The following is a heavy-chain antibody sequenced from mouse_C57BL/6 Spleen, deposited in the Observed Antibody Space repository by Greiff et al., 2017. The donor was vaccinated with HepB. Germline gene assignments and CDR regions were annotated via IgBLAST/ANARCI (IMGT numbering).Heavy chain of an antibody. V-gene: IGHV1-64*01. D-gene: IGHD1-1*01. CDR2: IHPNSGST. J-gene: IGHJ2*01. CDR3: ARTYYGSRAYYFDY. CDR1: GYTFTSYW. Sequence: VQLKQPGAELVKPGASVKLSCKASGYTFTSYWMHWVKQRPGQGLEWIGMIHPNSGSTNYNEKFKSKATLTVDKSSSTAYMQLSSLTSEDSAVYYCARTYYGSRAYYFDYWGQGTTLTVSS.